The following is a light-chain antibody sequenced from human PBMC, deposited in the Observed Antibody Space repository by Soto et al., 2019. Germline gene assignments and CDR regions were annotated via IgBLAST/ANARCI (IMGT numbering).Light chain of an antibody. CDR1: QDIHVF. Sequence: DIQLTQSPSFLCASEGDRGTITCRASQDIHVFLAWYQHKPGKAPRLLIDSAYTLQSGVTSRFSRSGSGPEFALTISSLQPEDSATYYCQQLKSYPLTVGGETQVDI. J-gene: IGKJ4*01. CDR2: SAY. CDR3: QQLKSYPLT. V-gene: IGKV1-9*01.